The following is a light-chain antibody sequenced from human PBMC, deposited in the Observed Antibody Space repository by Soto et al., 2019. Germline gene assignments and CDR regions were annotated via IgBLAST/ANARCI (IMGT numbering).Light chain of an antibody. V-gene: IGKV3-15*01. Sequence: EIVLSQSPATLSLSPGERATLSCRASHSVSSYLAWYQQRPGQAPRLLIYDASTRATGISARFSGSGSGTEFTLTISSLQSEDFAVYYCQQYHNWPITFGQGTRLEIK. CDR3: QQYHNWPIT. CDR2: DAS. CDR1: HSVSSY. J-gene: IGKJ5*01.